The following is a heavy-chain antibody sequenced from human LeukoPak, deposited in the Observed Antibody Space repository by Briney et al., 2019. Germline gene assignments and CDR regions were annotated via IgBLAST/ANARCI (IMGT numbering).Heavy chain of an antibody. CDR3: AREMGEYGMDV. CDR2: IYSGGST. D-gene: IGHD3-16*01. Sequence: GGSLRLSCAASGFTVSSDYMSWVRQAPGKGLEWVSVIYSGGSTYYADSVKGRFTISRDNSKNTLYLQMNSLRAEDTAVYYCAREMGEYGMDVWGQGATVTVSS. CDR1: GFTVSSDY. V-gene: IGHV3-53*01. J-gene: IGHJ6*02.